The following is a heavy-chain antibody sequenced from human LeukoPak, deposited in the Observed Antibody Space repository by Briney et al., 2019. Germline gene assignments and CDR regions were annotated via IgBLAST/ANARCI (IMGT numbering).Heavy chain of an antibody. Sequence: GGSLRLSCTGSGFTFSRYSMNWVRQAPGKGLEWVSSISSSSSYIYYAASVKGRFTISRDNSKNTLYLQMNSLRAEDTAVYYCAKDAYYYGSGSYLDYWGQGTLVTVSS. CDR2: ISSSSSYI. CDR3: AKDAYYYGSGSYLDY. J-gene: IGHJ4*02. CDR1: GFTFSRYS. D-gene: IGHD3-10*01. V-gene: IGHV3-21*01.